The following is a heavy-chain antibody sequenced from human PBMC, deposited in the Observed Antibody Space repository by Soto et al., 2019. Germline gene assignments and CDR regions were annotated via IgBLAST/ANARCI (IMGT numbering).Heavy chain of an antibody. V-gene: IGHV1-3*01. CDR1: GYTFTSYA. CDR3: ARDWAAAGNNDAFGI. J-gene: IGHJ3*02. Sequence: ASVKVSCKASGYTFTSYAMHWVRQAPGQRLEWMGWINAGNGNTKYSQKFQGRVTITRDTSASTAYMELSSLRSEDTAVYYCARDWAAAGNNDAFGIWGQGTRVNVSS. CDR2: INAGNGNT. D-gene: IGHD6-13*01.